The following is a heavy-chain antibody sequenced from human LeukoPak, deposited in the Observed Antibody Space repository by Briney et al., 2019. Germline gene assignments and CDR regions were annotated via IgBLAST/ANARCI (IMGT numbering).Heavy chain of an antibody. J-gene: IGHJ5*01. D-gene: IGHD3-10*01. V-gene: IGHV3-74*01. Sequence: PGGSLRLSCEASGFTFSSYWMHWVRQTPGKGLMWVARIESDGSTLYADSVEGRFTISRDNAKKMVYLEMKSVRGDDTAIYYCTRAITYFYGSVTYDWFESWGQGTRVTVSS. CDR2: IESDGST. CDR3: TRAITYFYGSVTYDWFES. CDR1: GFTFSSYW.